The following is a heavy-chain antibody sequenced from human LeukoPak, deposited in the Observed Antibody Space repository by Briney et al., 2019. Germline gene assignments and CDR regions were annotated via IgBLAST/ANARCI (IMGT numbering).Heavy chain of an antibody. J-gene: IGHJ4*02. CDR2: INSDGSST. D-gene: IGHD3-22*01. V-gene: IGHV3-74*01. CDR3: ARDQYYYDSSGSLNY. CDR1: GFTFSSYW. Sequence: PGGSLRLSCAASGFTFSSYWMHWVRQAPGKGLVWVSRINSDGSSTSYADSVKGRFTISRDNAKNTLYLQMNSLRAEDTAVYYCARDQYYYDSSGSLNYWGQGTLVTVSS.